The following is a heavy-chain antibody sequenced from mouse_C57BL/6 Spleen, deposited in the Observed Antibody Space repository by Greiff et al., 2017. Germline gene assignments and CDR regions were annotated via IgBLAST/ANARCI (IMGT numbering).Heavy chain of an antibody. J-gene: IGHJ2*01. CDR3: ARHYEYDGIDY. Sequence: EVKLMESGGDLVKPGGSLKLSCAASGFTFSSYGMSWVRQTPDKRLEWVATISSGGSYTYYPDSVKGRFTISRDNAKNTLYLQMSSLKSEDTAMYYCARHYEYDGIDYWGQGTTLTVSS. CDR2: ISSGGSYT. CDR1: GFTFSSYG. D-gene: IGHD2-4*01. V-gene: IGHV5-6*01.